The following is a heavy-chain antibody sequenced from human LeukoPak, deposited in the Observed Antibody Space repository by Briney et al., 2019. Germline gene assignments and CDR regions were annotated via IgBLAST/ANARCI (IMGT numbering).Heavy chain of an antibody. CDR3: ARLTYYYDSSGYVYYYYGMDV. CDR2: IYYSGST. J-gene: IGHJ6*02. CDR1: GGSISSYY. D-gene: IGHD3-22*01. V-gene: IGHV4-59*01. Sequence: PSETLSLTCTVSGGSISSYYWSWIRQPPGKGLEWIGYIYYSGSTNYNPSLKSRVTISVDTSKNQFSLKLSSVTAADTAVYYCARLTYYYDSSGYVYYYYGMDVWGQGTTVTVSS.